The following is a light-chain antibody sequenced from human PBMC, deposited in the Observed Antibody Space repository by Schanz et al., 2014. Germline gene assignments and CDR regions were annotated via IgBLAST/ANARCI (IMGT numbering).Light chain of an antibody. CDR2: GAS. V-gene: IGKV3-20*01. J-gene: IGKJ4*01. CDR1: QTVSSSY. CDR3: QQYGLSPL. Sequence: EIVLTQSPGTLSLSPGDRASLSCRASQTVSSSYLAWYQQKPGQAPRLLIYGASRRAPGIPDRFSGSGSGSDVTLTISRLDPEDLAVYYCQQYGLSPLFGGGTKVEIK.